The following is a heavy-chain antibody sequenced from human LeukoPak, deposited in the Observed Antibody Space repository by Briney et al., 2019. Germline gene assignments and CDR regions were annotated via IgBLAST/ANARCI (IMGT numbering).Heavy chain of an antibody. CDR3: ARGSLVEMATLN. J-gene: IGHJ4*02. D-gene: IGHD5-24*01. V-gene: IGHV1-18*01. CDR2: ISAYNGNT. CDR1: GYTFTSYG. Sequence: ASVKVSCKASGYTFTSYGISWVRQAPGQGLEWMGWISAYNGNTNYAQKFQGRVTMTRDTSISTAYMELSRLRSDDTAVYYCARGSLVEMATLNWGQGTLVTVSS.